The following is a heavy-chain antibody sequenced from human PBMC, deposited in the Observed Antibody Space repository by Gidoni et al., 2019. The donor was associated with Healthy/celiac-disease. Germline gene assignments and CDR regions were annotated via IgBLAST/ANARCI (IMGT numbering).Heavy chain of an antibody. D-gene: IGHD3-10*01. V-gene: IGHV3-9*01. CDR2: ISWNSGSI. Sequence: EVQLVESGGGLVQPRRSLILSCAASGCTLDDYAMHWVRQAPGKGLEWVSGISWNSGSIGYADSVKGRFTISRDNAKNSLYLQMNSLRAEDTALYYCAKDTSGSGTDAWFDPWGQGTLVTVSS. J-gene: IGHJ5*02. CDR1: GCTLDDYA. CDR3: AKDTSGSGTDAWFDP.